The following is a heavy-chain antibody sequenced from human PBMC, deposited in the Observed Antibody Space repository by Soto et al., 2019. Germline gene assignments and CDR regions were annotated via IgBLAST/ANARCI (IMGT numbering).Heavy chain of an antibody. CDR2: ISSGSATI. Sequence: EVQLVESGGGLVQPGRSLRLSCAASGFSFDEYGMHWVRQGPGKGLVWVSGISSGSATIGYADSVKGRFSISRDNAKRPLYLQMSSLSPEDTVLYYCAKSTGDTANGLDVWGQGITVTVSS. V-gene: IGHV3-9*01. CDR3: AKSTGDTANGLDV. D-gene: IGHD2-21*02. J-gene: IGHJ6*02. CDR1: GFSFDEYG.